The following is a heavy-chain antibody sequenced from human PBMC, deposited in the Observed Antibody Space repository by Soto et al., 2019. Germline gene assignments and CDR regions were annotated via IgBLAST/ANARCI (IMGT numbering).Heavy chain of an antibody. CDR2: IIPIFGTA. V-gene: IGHV1-69*01. Sequence: QVQLVQSGAEVKKPGSSVKVSCKASGGTFSSYGISWVRQAPGQGLEWMGGIIPIFGTANYAQKFQGRVTITADESTSTAYVELSSLRSEDTAVYYCARDKEGRGWFDPWGQGSLVTVSS. D-gene: IGHD3-16*01. CDR1: GGTFSSYG. J-gene: IGHJ5*02. CDR3: ARDKEGRGWFDP.